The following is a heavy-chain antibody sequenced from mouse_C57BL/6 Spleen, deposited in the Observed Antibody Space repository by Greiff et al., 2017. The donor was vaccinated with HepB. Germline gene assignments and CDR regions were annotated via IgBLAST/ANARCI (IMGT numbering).Heavy chain of an antibody. CDR2: ISDGGSYT. J-gene: IGHJ3*01. D-gene: IGHD1-2*01. CDR3: ARDHWVFAY. V-gene: IGHV5-4*01. Sequence: EVQVVESGGGLVKPGGSLKLSCAASGFTFSSYAMSWVRQTPEKRLEWVATISDGGSYTYYPDNVKGRFTISRDNAKNNLYLQMSHLKSEDTAMYYCARDHWVFAYWGQGTLVTVSA. CDR1: GFTFSSYA.